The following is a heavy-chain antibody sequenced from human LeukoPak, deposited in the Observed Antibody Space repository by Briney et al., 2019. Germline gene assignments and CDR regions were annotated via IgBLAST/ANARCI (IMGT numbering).Heavy chain of an antibody. J-gene: IGHJ4*02. V-gene: IGHV3-23*01. CDR2: ISGFGGST. D-gene: IGHD3-10*01. CDR3: AKDPVDGTLVRGIIMTFDY. CDR1: GFSFSSYA. Sequence: PGGSLRLSCAASGFSFSSYAMSWVRQAPGKGLEWASTISGFGGSTYYADSVKGRFTISRDNSKNTLYLQMNSLRAEDTAAYYCAKDPVDGTLVRGIIMTFDYWGQGVLVTVSS.